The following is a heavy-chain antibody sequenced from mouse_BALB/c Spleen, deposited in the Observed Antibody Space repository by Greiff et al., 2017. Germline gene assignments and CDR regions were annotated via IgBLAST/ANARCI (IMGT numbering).Heavy chain of an antibody. V-gene: IGHV1-26*01. CDR3: ARSEEFITTVVDPYYAMDY. J-gene: IGHJ4*01. CDR2: INPNTGDT. CDR1: GYTFTDYY. D-gene: IGHD1-1*01. Sequence: EVQLQQSGPELVKPGASVKMSCKASGYTFTDYYMKWVKQSHGKSLEWIGDINPNTGDTFYNQKFKGKATLTVDKSSSTAYMQLNSLTSEDSAVYYCARSEEFITTVVDPYYAMDYWGQGTSVTVSS.